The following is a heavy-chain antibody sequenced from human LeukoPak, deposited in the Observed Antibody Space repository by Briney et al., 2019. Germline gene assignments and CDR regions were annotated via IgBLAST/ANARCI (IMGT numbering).Heavy chain of an antibody. CDR3: ARSSPNYYDSSGYYSNLDY. CDR2: ISSSSSYI. J-gene: IGHJ4*02. Sequence: MPGGSLRLSCAASGFTFSSYSMNWVRQAPGKGLEWVSSISSSSSYIHYADSVKGRFTISRDNAKNSLYLQMNSLRAEDTAVYYCARSSPNYYDSSGYYSNLDYWGQGTLVTVSS. D-gene: IGHD3-22*01. V-gene: IGHV3-21*01. CDR1: GFTFSSYS.